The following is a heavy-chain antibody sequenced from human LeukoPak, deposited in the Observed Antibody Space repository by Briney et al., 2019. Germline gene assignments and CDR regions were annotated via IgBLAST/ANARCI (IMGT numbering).Heavy chain of an antibody. J-gene: IGHJ4*02. V-gene: IGHV1-46*01. D-gene: IGHD3-3*01. CDR1: GYTFTTYY. Sequence: GASVKVSCKASGYTFTTYYMNWVRQAPGQGLEWMGIINPSVGSTSYAQKFQGRVTMTRDTSTSTVYMELSRLRSEDTAVYYCVRGGYDFSSGYYPSRWGQGTLSPSPQ. CDR3: VRGGYDFSSGYYPSR. CDR2: INPSVGST.